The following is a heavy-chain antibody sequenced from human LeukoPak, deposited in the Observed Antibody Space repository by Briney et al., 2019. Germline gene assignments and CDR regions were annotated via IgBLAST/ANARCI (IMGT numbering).Heavy chain of an antibody. D-gene: IGHD3-10*01. Sequence: GESLKISCKASGYRFTNYWIGWVRQMPGKGLEWMGIIYPGDSDTRYSPSFQGHVTISADKSITTAYVQWSSLKASDTAMYYCARRVVFDYYGSGTDGFDIWGQGTMVTVSS. CDR1: GYRFTNYW. V-gene: IGHV5-51*01. J-gene: IGHJ3*02. CDR3: ARRVVFDYYGSGTDGFDI. CDR2: IYPGDSDT.